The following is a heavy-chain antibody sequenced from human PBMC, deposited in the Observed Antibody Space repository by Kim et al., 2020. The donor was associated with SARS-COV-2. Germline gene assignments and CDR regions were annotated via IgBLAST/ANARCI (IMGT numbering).Heavy chain of an antibody. J-gene: IGHJ4*02. Sequence: GGSLRLSCSASGFTFSNYPMHWVRQAPGKGLEYVSSIRTNGGSTNYADSVKGRFTMSRDNSKNTLYLQMSSLRTEDTAVYFCVKDLGDYWGQGTLVTASS. CDR2: IRTNGGST. CDR3: VKDLGDY. CDR1: GFTFSNYP. V-gene: IGHV3-64D*06.